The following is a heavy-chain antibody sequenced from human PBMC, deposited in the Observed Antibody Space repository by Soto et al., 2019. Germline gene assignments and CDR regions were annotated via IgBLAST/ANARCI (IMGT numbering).Heavy chain of an antibody. D-gene: IGHD2-2*01. CDR3: AREVAYCSSTSCYSHPPNWFDP. J-gene: IGHJ5*02. CDR2: IGAYNGNT. CDR1: GYTFTSYG. Sequence: QVQLVQSGAEVKKPGASVKVSCKASGYTFTSYGISWVRQAPGQGLEWMGWIGAYNGNTNYAQKLQGRVTLTTDTSTSTAYMELRSLRSDDTAVYYCAREVAYCSSTSCYSHPPNWFDPWGQGTLVTVSS. V-gene: IGHV1-18*01.